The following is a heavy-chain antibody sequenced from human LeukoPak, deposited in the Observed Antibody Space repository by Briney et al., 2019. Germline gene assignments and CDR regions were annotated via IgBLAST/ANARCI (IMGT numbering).Heavy chain of an antibody. CDR1: GFTFSSYG. V-gene: IGHV3-33*08. CDR3: ARDPYYYDSSGYFHF. D-gene: IGHD3-22*01. J-gene: IGHJ4*02. Sequence: GGSPRLSCSASGFTFSSYGMHWVRQAPGKGLEWVAVIWYDGSNKYYADSVKGRFTISRDNSKNTLYLQMNSLRAEDTAVYYCARDPYYYDSSGYFHFWGQGTLVTVSS. CDR2: IWYDGSNK.